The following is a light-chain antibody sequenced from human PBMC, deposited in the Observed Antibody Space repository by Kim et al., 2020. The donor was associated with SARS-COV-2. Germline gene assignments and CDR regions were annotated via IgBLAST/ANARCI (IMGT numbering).Light chain of an antibody. V-gene: IGKV3-11*01. CDR1: QGVRSY. CDR2: DAS. J-gene: IGKJ5*01. Sequence: EIVLTQSPATLSLSPGDRATLSCRASQGVRSYLAWYQQKPGQAPRLLIYDASNRATGIPARFSGSGSGTDFTLTISSLEPEDFAVYYCQQRSNWPTFGQGTRLEIK. CDR3: QQRSNWPT.